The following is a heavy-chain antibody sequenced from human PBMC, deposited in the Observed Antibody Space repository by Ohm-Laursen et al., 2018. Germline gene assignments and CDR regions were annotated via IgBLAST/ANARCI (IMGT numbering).Heavy chain of an antibody. D-gene: IGHD3-10*01. CDR3: TRGPYGSGTFSFHY. J-gene: IGHJ4*02. V-gene: IGHV3-72*01. CDR1: GFTFSDYY. Sequence: SLRLSCAGFGFTFSDYYMDWVRQAPGKGLEWVGRIRNKVNSYTTEYAASVKGRFTISGDDSKNSLYLQMNSLKTEDTAVYYCTRGPYGSGTFSFHYWGQGTLVTVSS. CDR2: IRNKVNSYTT.